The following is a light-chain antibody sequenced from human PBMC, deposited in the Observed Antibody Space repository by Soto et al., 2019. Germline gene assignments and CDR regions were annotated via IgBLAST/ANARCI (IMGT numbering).Light chain of an antibody. CDR1: SSDVGAFNY. CDR3: CSYASGSIYV. Sequence: QSVLIQPASVSGSPGQSITISCTGTSSDVGAFNYVSWYLQYPGKAPKLMIYEVGNRPSGVSNRFSGSKSGNTASLTISGLQAEDEADYYCCSYASGSIYVFGTGTKLTVL. V-gene: IGLV2-14*01. J-gene: IGLJ1*01. CDR2: EVG.